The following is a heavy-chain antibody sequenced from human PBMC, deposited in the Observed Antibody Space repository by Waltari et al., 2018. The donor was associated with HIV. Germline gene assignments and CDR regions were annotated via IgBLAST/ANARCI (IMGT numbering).Heavy chain of an antibody. Sequence: EVQLVQSGAEVKKPGESLKISCKGSGYSFTSYWIGWVRQMPGKGLEWMGIIYPGNSDLYDSPSFQGRVTISADKSINTAYLQWSSLKASDTAMYYCTRRHGDYVYYFDYWGQGTLVTVSS. V-gene: IGHV5-51*01. J-gene: IGHJ4*02. CDR3: TRRHGDYVYYFDY. D-gene: IGHD4-17*01. CDR1: GYSFTSYW. CDR2: IYPGNSDL.